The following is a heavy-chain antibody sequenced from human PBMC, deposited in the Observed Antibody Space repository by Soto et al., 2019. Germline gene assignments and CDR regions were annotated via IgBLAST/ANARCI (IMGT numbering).Heavy chain of an antibody. CDR2: ISSSGSTI. CDR1: GFTFSDYY. D-gene: IGHD3-16*01. V-gene: IGHV3-11*01. Sequence: GSLRLSCAASGFTFSDYYMSWIRQAPGKGLEWVSYISSSGSTIYYADSVKGRFTISRDNAKNSLYLQMNSLRAEDTAVYYCARGRGVGANYYYYGMDVWGQGTTVTVSS. CDR3: ARGRGVGANYYYYGMDV. J-gene: IGHJ6*02.